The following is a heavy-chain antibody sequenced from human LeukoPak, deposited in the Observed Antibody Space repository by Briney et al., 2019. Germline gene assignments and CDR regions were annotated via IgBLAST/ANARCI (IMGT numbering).Heavy chain of an antibody. V-gene: IGHV1-69*13. J-gene: IGHJ5*02. CDR2: IIPIFGTT. CDR1: VGVTFNNYA. Sequence: SVKVSCEASVGVTFNNYAISWVRQAPGQGLEWVGRIIPIFGTTTYAQEFQGRVTINADASTNIAYMELTNLKSDDTGLYYCAGGFCSGTDCSRVGMADRGWFDPWGPGTLIIVSS. CDR3: AGGFCSGTDCSRVGMADRGWFDP. D-gene: IGHD2-21*02.